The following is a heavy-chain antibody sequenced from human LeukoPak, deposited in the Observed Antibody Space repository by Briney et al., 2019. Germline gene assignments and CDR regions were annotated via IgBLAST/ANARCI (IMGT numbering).Heavy chain of an antibody. CDR1: GFTFSSYG. CDR3: AKGRTIWWWFDASAI. D-gene: IGHD2-21*01. V-gene: IGHV3-30*18. CDR2: ISHDGGRP. Sequence: AGGSLRLSCAASGFTFSSYGMRWVRQAPGKGLEWVAVISHDGGRPSYADSVKGRFTISRDNSKNTLYLQMSSLGPEDTAVYYCAKGRTIWWWFDASAIWGQGTMVTVSS. J-gene: IGHJ3*02.